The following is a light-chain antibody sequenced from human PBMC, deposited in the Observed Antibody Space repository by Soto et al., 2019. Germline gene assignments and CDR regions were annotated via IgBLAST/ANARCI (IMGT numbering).Light chain of an antibody. Sequence: DIQMTQSPSSVSASVGDRVTITCRASQGIGTWLGWYQQKPGKAPNLLIYGASSLQSGVPSRFSASGSGTDFTLTITSLQPQDFATYYCQQTNSFPFIFGQGTRLEI. J-gene: IGKJ5*01. CDR2: GAS. V-gene: IGKV1-12*01. CDR3: QQTNSFPFI. CDR1: QGIGTW.